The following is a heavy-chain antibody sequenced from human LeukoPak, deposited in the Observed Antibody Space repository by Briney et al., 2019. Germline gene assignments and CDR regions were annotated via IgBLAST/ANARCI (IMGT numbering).Heavy chain of an antibody. V-gene: IGHV3-23*01. CDR1: GFTFTSYA. D-gene: IGHD6-6*01. J-gene: IGHJ4*02. CDR2: ISGSGGST. CDR3: AKMGVVAARPGTFDY. Sequence: GGSLRLSCAASGFTFTSYAMSWVRQAPGKGLEWVSAISGSGGSTYHADSVKGRFTISRDNSKNTQYLQMNSLRAEDTAVYYCAKMGVVAARPGTFDYWGQGTLVTVSS.